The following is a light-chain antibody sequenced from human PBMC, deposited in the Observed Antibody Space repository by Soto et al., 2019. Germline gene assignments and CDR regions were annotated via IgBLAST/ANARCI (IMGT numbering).Light chain of an antibody. CDR3: CSYAGSTTLWV. Sequence: QSALTQPASVSGSPGQSITISCTRTSSDVGSYNLVSWYQQHPGKAPKLMIYEVSKRPSGVSDRFSGSKSGNTASLTVSGLQAEDEADYYCCSYAGSTTLWVFGGGTKLTVL. CDR2: EVS. CDR1: SSDVGSYNL. J-gene: IGLJ3*02. V-gene: IGLV2-23*02.